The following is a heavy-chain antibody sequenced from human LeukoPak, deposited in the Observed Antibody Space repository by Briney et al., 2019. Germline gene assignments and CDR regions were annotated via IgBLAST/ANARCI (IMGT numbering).Heavy chain of an antibody. CDR3: ARRALLGATTPFDY. V-gene: IGHV4-38-2*02. J-gene: IGHJ4*02. CDR2: IYHSGST. CDR1: GYSISSGYY. Sequence: SETLSLTCTVSGYSISSGYYWGWIRQPPGKGLEWIGSIYHSGSTYYNPSLKSRVTISVDTSKNQFSLKLSSVTAADTAVYYCARRALLGATTPFDYWGQGTLVTVSS. D-gene: IGHD1-26*01.